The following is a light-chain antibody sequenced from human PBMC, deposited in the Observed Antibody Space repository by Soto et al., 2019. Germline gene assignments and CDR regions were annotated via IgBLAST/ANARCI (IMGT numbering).Light chain of an antibody. CDR2: AAS. J-gene: IGKJ4*01. CDR3: QKYNSAPLS. CDR1: KGIGVY. V-gene: IGKV1-27*01. Sequence: DIQMTQSPSSLSASLGDRVKITCRTSKGIGVYKDWFQQKLEQFLKLLIYAASALQSGVPSRFSGSGSGTDFTLTISSLQPEDFATYYCQKYNSAPLSFGRGTKVDIK.